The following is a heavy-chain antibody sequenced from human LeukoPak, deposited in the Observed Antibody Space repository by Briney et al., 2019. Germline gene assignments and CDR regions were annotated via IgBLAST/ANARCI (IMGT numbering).Heavy chain of an antibody. D-gene: IGHD6-13*01. CDR2: ISGNNGNT. CDR1: GYTFSSYG. V-gene: IGHV1-18*01. Sequence: ASVKVSCKASGYTFSSYGISWVRQAPAPGIEWIGWISGNNGNTNYAQKAQGRVTMTTDTPTRTAYMELRCLRSDDTAVYYCARGRAAGSLWLDYWGQGTLVTVSS. J-gene: IGHJ4*02. CDR3: ARGRAAGSLWLDY.